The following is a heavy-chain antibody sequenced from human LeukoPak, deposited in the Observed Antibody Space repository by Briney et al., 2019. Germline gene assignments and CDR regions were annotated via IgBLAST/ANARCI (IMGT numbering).Heavy chain of an antibody. CDR2: ISYDGSNR. J-gene: IGHJ4*02. CDR1: GFTFSNNG. Sequence: GGSLRLSCAAPGFTFSNNGMNWVRQAPGKGLEWVGLISYDGSNRWYADSVKGRFTISRDNSKNMLYLQINSLRLEDTAVYYCADGDYWGQGTLVTVSS. V-gene: IGHV3-30*03. CDR3: ADGDY.